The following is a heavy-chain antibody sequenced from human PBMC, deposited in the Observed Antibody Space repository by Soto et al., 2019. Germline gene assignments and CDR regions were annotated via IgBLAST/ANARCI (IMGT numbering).Heavy chain of an antibody. D-gene: IGHD3-3*01. V-gene: IGHV4-31*03. CDR3: AREAAEDFLSGYPAYYFDF. CDR1: GGSISSGGYY. CDR2: IYYSGST. Sequence: SETLSLTCTVSGGSISSGGYYWSWIRQHPGKGLEWIGYIYYSGSTYYNPSLKSRVTISVDTSKNQFSLKLSSVTAADTAVYYCAREAAEDFLSGYPAYYFDFWGPGTLVT. J-gene: IGHJ4*02.